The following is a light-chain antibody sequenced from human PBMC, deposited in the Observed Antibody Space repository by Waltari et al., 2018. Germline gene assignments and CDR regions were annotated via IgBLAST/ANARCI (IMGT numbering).Light chain of an antibody. CDR3: QHYGGSPKYT. Sequence: IVLTQSPGSLSLSPGERATLPCRASQSVNNNYLAWYQAKPGQAPRLLIYGISLRATGVPDRFSGGGSGTDFTLTISRLEPEDFAVYYCQHYGGSPKYTFGQGTKLEIK. CDR2: GIS. J-gene: IGKJ2*01. V-gene: IGKV3-20*01. CDR1: QSVNNNY.